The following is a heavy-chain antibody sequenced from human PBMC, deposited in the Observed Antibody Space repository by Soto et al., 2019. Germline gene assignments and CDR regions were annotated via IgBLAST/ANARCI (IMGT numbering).Heavy chain of an antibody. CDR2: IIPIFGTA. CDR1: GGTFSSYA. D-gene: IGHD3-10*01. J-gene: IGHJ3*01. Sequence: GPSVQVSCKASGGTFSSYAISWVRQAPGQGLEWMGGIIPIFGTANYAQKFQGRVTITADESTSTAYMELSSLRSEDTDVYYCAEGVGGICYSVTVLEFWGKGTLVPVS. V-gene: IGHV1-69*13. CDR3: AEGVGGICYSVTVLEF.